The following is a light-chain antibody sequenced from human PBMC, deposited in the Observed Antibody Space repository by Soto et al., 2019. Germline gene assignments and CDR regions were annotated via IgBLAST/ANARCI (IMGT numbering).Light chain of an antibody. J-gene: IGLJ2*01. Sequence: QSVLTQPPSASGSPGQPVTISCTGTSSDVGGYNYVSWYQHHPGKAPRLMLYEVSKRPSGVPDRFSGSKSGNTASLTVSGLQTEDEADYYCTSYAGTLPVVFGGGTKLTVL. CDR3: TSYAGTLPVV. CDR1: SSDVGGYNY. CDR2: EVS. V-gene: IGLV2-8*01.